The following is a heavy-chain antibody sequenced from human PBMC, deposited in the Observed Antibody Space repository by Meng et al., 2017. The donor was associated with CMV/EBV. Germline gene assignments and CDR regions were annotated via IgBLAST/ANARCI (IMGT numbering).Heavy chain of an antibody. Sequence: GESLKISCAASGFTFSSYAMHWVRQAPGKGLEYVSAISSNGGSTYYADSVKGRFTISRDNSKNTLYLQMGRLRAEDMAVYYCARVTGAGDYYFDYWGQGTLVTVSS. CDR1: GFTFSSYA. V-gene: IGHV3-64*02. D-gene: IGHD4-17*01. CDR3: ARVTGAGDYYFDY. CDR2: ISSNGGST. J-gene: IGHJ4*02.